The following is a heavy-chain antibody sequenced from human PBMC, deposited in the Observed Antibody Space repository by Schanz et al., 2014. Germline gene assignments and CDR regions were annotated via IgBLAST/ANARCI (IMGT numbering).Heavy chain of an antibody. D-gene: IGHD1-1*01. V-gene: IGHV3-23*04. CDR3: ARDRRNADLDY. CDR2: ISGSGGST. J-gene: IGHJ4*02. Sequence: EVQLVASGGGLVQPGGSLRLSCAASGFTFRGYAMSWVRQAPGRGLEWVSAISGSGGSTYYADSVKGRFTISRDNSKNTLYLQMNSLRAEDTALYYCARDRRNADLDYWGQGTLVTVSS. CDR1: GFTFRGYA.